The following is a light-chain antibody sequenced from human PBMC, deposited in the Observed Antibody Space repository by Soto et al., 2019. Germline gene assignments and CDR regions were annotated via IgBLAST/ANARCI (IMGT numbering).Light chain of an antibody. Sequence: EIVLTQSPATLSLCPWERATLSCRASQSVSSYLAWYQQKPGQAPRLLIYDASNRATGIPARFSGSGSGTDFTLTISSLEPEDFAVYYCQQRSNRPPEVTFGQGTRLEIK. CDR1: QSVSSY. CDR2: DAS. CDR3: QQRSNRPPEVT. J-gene: IGKJ5*01. V-gene: IGKV3-11*01.